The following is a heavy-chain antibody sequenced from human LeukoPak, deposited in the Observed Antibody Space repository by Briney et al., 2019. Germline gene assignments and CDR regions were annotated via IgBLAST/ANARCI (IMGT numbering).Heavy chain of an antibody. J-gene: IGHJ6*02. CDR2: VNRDGSEK. V-gene: IGHV3-7*03. CDR1: GFALSSHW. Sequence: GGSLRLSCAAPGFALSSHWMTWVRKVPGRGPEWVANVNRDGSEKYYLDSVKGRFTISKDNAKNSLYLQMNSLRAEDTALYHCARNNGMDVWGQGTTVIVSS. CDR3: ARNNGMDV.